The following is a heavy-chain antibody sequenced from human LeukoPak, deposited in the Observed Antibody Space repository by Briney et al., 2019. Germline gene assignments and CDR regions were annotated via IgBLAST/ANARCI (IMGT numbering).Heavy chain of an antibody. J-gene: IGHJ4*02. CDR1: GFTFSRHA. CDR2: ISYDGSNK. D-gene: IGHD7-27*01. Sequence: GGFLRLSCAASGFTFSRHAMHWVRQAPGKGLEWVAVISYDGSNKDYADSVKGRFTVSRDNSKNTLYLQMNSLRAEDTAVYYCAKDLGKTGEDYWGQGTLVTVSS. CDR3: AKDLGKTGEDY. V-gene: IGHV3-30-3*01.